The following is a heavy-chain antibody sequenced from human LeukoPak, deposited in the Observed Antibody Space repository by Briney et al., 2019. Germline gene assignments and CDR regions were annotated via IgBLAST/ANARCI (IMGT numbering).Heavy chain of an antibody. Sequence: GGSLRLSCAASGFTFSSYGMHWVRQAPGKGLEWVAVIWYDGSNKYYADSVKGRFTISRDNSKNTLYLQMNSLRAEDTAVYYCARDLSWFGEFDYWGQGTLVTVSS. D-gene: IGHD3-10*01. J-gene: IGHJ4*02. V-gene: IGHV3-33*01. CDR3: ARDLSWFGEFDY. CDR1: GFTFSSYG. CDR2: IWYDGSNK.